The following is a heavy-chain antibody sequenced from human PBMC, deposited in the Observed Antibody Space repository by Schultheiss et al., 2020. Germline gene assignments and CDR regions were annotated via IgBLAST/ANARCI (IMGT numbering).Heavy chain of an antibody. CDR1: GFTFSSYS. D-gene: IGHD2-21*02. Sequence: GESLKISCAASGFTFSSYSMNWVRQAPGKGLEWVSGVSWNGSRTHYADSVKGRFTISRDNSKNTLYLQMNSLRAEDTAVYYCARDLRSYCGGDCYYDYWGQGTLVTVSS. J-gene: IGHJ4*02. V-gene: IGHV3-19*01. CDR2: VSWNGSRT. CDR3: ARDLRSYCGGDCYYDY.